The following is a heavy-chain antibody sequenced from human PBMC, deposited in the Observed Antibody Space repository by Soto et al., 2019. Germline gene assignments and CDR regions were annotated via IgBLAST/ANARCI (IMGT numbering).Heavy chain of an antibody. CDR2: ISGSGGST. D-gene: IGHD5-12*01. Sequence: VGSLRLSCAASGFTFSSYAMSWVRQAPGKGLEWVSAISGSGGSTYYADSVKGRFTISRDNSKNTLYLQMNSLRAEDTAVYYCAKDSRGRDGYNLDAFDIWGQGTMVTVSS. V-gene: IGHV3-23*01. CDR3: AKDSRGRDGYNLDAFDI. CDR1: GFTFSSYA. J-gene: IGHJ3*02.